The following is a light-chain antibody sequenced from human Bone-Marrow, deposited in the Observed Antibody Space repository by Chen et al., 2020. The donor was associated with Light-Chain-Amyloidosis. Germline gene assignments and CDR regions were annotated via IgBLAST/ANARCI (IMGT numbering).Light chain of an antibody. CDR2: RDT. CDR3: QSADSSGTYEVI. CDR1: DLPTKY. J-gene: IGLJ2*01. V-gene: IGLV3-25*03. Sequence: ELTQPPSVSVSPGQTARITCSGDDLPTKYAYWYQQKPGQAPVLVIHRDTERPSGISERFSGSSPGTTATLTISGVQAEDEADYHCQSADSSGTYEVIFGGGTKLTVL.